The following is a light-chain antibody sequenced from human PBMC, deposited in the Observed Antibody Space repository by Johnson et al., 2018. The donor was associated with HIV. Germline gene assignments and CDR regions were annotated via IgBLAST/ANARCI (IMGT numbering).Light chain of an antibody. V-gene: IGLV1-51*02. CDR3: GTWDSSLSVVV. CDR1: SSNVGNNY. Sequence: QSVLTQPPSVSAAPGQKVTIYCSGSSSNVGNNYVSWYQQLPGTAPKLLIYENNKRPSGIPDRFSGSKSGTSATLGITGLQTGYEADYYCGTWDSSLSVVVFGTGTKGTVL. CDR2: ENN. J-gene: IGLJ1*01.